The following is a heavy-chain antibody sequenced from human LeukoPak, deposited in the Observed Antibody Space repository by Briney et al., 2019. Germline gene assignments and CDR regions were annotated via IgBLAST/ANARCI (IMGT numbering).Heavy chain of an antibody. Sequence: PGGSLRLSCAASGFTFSSYWLHWVRQALGKGPVWVSRINNDGSGTTYADSVKGRFTISRDDAKNTLYLQMNSLRAEDTAVYYCARDQGGGYSYGWQSFDYWGQGTLVTVSS. J-gene: IGHJ4*02. V-gene: IGHV3-74*01. CDR3: ARDQGGGYSYGWQSFDY. CDR1: GFTFSSYW. CDR2: INNDGSGT. D-gene: IGHD5-18*01.